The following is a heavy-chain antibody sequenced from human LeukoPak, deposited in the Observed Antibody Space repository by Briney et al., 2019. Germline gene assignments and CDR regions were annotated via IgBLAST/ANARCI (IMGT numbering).Heavy chain of an antibody. CDR3: AGTGSHYYDSSGYYIFDY. D-gene: IGHD3-22*01. CDR2: LYYSGST. V-gene: IGHV4-39*01. CDR1: DGSISSSHYD. J-gene: IGHJ4*02. Sequence: SETLSLTCTVSDGSISSSHYDWGWIRQPPGKGLEWIGNLYYSGSTYYNPSLKSRATLSVDTSKNQFSLKLSSVTAADTAVYYCAGTGSHYYDSSGYYIFDYWGQGTLVTVSS.